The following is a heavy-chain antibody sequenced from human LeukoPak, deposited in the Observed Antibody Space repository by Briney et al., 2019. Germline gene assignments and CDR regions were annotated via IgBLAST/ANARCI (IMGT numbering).Heavy chain of an antibody. CDR1: GFTVSSNY. CDR2: IYSDSST. V-gene: IGHV3-53*01. J-gene: IGHJ4*02. CDR3: ARELGSYYRYFDY. Sequence: PGGSLRLSRAASGFTVSSNYMNWVRQAPGKGLECVSVIYSDSSTYYADSVKGRFTISRDNSKNTLYLQMNSLRAEDTAVYYCARELGSYYRYFDYWGQGTLVTVSS. D-gene: IGHD1-26*01.